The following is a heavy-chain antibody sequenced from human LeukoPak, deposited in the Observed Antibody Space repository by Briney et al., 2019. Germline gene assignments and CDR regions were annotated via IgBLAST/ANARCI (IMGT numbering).Heavy chain of an antibody. D-gene: IGHD3-10*01. CDR3: ARRGLYYGSGSYYDY. CDR2: IYYTGST. CDR1: GGSFSSYY. J-gene: IGHJ4*02. V-gene: IGHV4-59*08. Sequence: PSETLSLTCTVSGGSFSSYYWSWIRQPPGKGLEWIGYIYYTGSTNYNPSLKSRLTMSVDTSKNQFSLKLSSVTAADTAVYYCARRGLYYGSGSYYDYWGQGTLVTVSS.